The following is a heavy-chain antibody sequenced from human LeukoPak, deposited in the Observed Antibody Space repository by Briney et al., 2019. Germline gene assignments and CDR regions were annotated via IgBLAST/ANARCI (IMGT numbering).Heavy chain of an antibody. CDR1: GDSVSSNSAA. D-gene: IGHD6-13*01. CDR2: TYYRSKWYN. V-gene: IGHV6-1*01. J-gene: IGHJ3*02. Sequence: SRTLSLTCAISGDSVSSNSAAWNWIRQSPSRGLEWLGRTYYRSKWYNDYAVSVKSRITINPDTSKSQFSLQLNSVTPEDTAVYYCARDRRPSSSWSHDAFDIWGQGTMVTVSS. CDR3: ARDRRPSSSWSHDAFDI.